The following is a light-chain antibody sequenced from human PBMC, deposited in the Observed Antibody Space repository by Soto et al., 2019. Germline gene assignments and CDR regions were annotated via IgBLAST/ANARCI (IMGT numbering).Light chain of an antibody. CDR1: SSNIGADND. CDR2: GNN. Sequence: QSVLTQPPSVSGAPGQRVTISRSGSSSNIGADNDVHWYQQVSGTAPKLLIYGNNNRPSGVPDRFSASKSGTSASVAITGLQAEDEADYYCQSYDSSLSTYVFGTGTKVTVL. CDR3: QSYDSSLSTYV. J-gene: IGLJ1*01. V-gene: IGLV1-40*01.